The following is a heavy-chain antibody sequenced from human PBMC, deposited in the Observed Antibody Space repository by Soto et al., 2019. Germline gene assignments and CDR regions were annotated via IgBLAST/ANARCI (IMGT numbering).Heavy chain of an antibody. V-gene: IGHV1-69*01. CDR2: IIPIFGTA. J-gene: IGHJ4*02. D-gene: IGHD2-2*01. CDR3: ASQPERGCSSSTSCYAY. CDR1: GGTFSSYA. Sequence: QVQLVQSGAEVKKPGSSVKVSCTASGGTFSSYAISWVRQAPGQGLEWMGGIIPIFGTANYAQKFQGRVTITADESTSTAYMELSSLRSEDTAVYYCASQPERGCSSSTSCYAYWGQGTLVTVSS.